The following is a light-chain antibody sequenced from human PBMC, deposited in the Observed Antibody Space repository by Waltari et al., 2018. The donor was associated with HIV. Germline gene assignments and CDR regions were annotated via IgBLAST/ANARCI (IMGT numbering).Light chain of an antibody. CDR3: CSCPRSGIRYV. Sequence: QSALTQPASVSGSPGQSIPISCPGTSSNVGSDDLGSWYQQHQGEAPKLIIYEVTKRPSGVSNRFSGSKSGNTASLTISGLQAEDEADYYCCSCPRSGIRYVFGTGTKVTVL. CDR2: EVT. V-gene: IGLV2-23*02. J-gene: IGLJ1*01. CDR1: SSNVGSDDL.